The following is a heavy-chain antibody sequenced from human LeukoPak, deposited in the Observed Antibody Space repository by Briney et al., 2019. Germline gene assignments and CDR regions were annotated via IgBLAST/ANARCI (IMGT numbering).Heavy chain of an antibody. V-gene: IGHV1-18*01. CDR2: ISAYNGNT. J-gene: IGHJ5*02. Sequence: GASVKVSCKASGYTFTSYGISWVRQAPGQGLEWMGWISAYNGNTNYAQKLQGRVTMTTDTSTSTAYMELRSLRSDDTAVYYCAREKAVAATGGNWFDPWGQGTLVTVSS. D-gene: IGHD6-19*01. CDR1: GYTFTSYG. CDR3: AREKAVAATGGNWFDP.